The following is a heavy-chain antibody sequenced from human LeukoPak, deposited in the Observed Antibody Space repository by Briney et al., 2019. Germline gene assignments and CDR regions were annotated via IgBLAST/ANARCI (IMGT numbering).Heavy chain of an antibody. CDR2: ISGSGGST. V-gene: IGHV3-23*01. CDR3: AIKYYDTSGYQDYYYYMDV. D-gene: IGHD3-22*01. Sequence: GGSLRLSCAASGFTFSSYAMSWVRQAPGKGLEWVSAISGSGGSTYYADSVKGRFTISRDNAKNSLYLQMNSLRAEDTAVYYCAIKYYDTSGYQDYYYYMDVWGKGTTVTVSS. J-gene: IGHJ6*03. CDR1: GFTFSSYA.